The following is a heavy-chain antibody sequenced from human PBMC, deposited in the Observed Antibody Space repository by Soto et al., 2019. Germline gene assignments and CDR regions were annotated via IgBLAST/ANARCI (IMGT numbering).Heavy chain of an antibody. Sequence: QVQLVQSGAEVKKPGASVKVSCKASGYTFTSYDINWVRLATGQGLEWLGWMNPNSGKTAYAQKVQGRVTMTRNTSISTPYMELSSLRSEDTAVYYCASLKQHYPVAWGQGTLVTVSS. D-gene: IGHD2-2*01. J-gene: IGHJ5*02. CDR1: GYTFTSYD. V-gene: IGHV1-8*01. CDR3: ASLKQHYPVA. CDR2: MNPNSGKT.